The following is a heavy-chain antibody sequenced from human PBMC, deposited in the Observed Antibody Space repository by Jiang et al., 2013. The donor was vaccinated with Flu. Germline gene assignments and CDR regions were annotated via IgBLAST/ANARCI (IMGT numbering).Heavy chain of an antibody. CDR3: ARDRPGADGYIGFDI. CDR2: ISSSASII. Sequence: QLVESGGGLVQPGGSLRLSCAASGFSFSSYEMNWVRQAPGRGLEWVSYISSSASIIYYADSMKGRFTISRENAKNSLYLQMNSLRAEDTAVYYCARDRPGADGYIGFDIWGQGTMVTVSS. CDR1: GFSFSSYE. V-gene: IGHV3-48*03. J-gene: IGHJ3*02. D-gene: IGHD5-24*01.